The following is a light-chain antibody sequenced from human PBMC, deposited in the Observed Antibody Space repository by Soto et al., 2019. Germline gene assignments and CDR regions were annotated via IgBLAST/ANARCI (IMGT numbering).Light chain of an antibody. CDR3: QKYTNVPA. Sequence: DIQMTQSPSSLSASVGDRVTITSRPIKGFTNYLAWYQQIPGKVPKLLISAASTLQSGVPSRFSGSGSGTDFTLTISSLQPEDVATYYCQKYTNVPAFGGGTKVEIK. J-gene: IGKJ4*01. V-gene: IGKV1-27*01. CDR1: KGFTNY. CDR2: AAS.